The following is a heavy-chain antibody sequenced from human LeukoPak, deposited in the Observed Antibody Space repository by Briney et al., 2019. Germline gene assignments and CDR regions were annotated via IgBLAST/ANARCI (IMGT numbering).Heavy chain of an antibody. CDR2: IYNGGST. J-gene: IGHJ3*02. D-gene: IGHD4-23*01. CDR3: AKDLTDYYGGAFDI. Sequence: GGSLRLSCAASGFTVSSNYMSWVRQAPGKGLEWVSIIYNGGSTFYADSVKGRFTISRDNSKTTLYLQMNSLRAEDTAVYYCAKDLTDYYGGAFDIWGQGTMVTVSS. V-gene: IGHV3-53*05. CDR1: GFTVSSNY.